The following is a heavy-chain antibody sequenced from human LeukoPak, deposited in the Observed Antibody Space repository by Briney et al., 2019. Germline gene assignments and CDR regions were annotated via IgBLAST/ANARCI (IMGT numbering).Heavy chain of an antibody. Sequence: SVKVSCKASGGTFSSYAISWVRQAPGQGLEWMGGIIPIFGTANYAQKFQGRVTITADESTGTAYMELSSLRSEDTAVYYCAKRGQTRDSSGWYADYWGQGTLVTVSS. J-gene: IGHJ4*02. CDR3: AKRGQTRDSSGWYADY. CDR2: IIPIFGTA. D-gene: IGHD6-19*01. CDR1: GGTFSSYA. V-gene: IGHV1-69*13.